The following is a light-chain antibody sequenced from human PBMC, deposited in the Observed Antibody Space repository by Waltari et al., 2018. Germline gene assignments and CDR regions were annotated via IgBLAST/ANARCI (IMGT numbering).Light chain of an antibody. J-gene: IGKJ4*02. CDR1: QSVKNN. Sequence: DIQMTQSPSTLSASVGDRITITCRTRQSVKNNLAWYQQKPGKAPKVLIHKASRLEGGVPSRFSGSGYGTEFTLTISSLQPDDFAAYYCQEYDSLPVTFGGGTRVEIK. CDR3: QEYDSLPVT. V-gene: IGKV1-5*03. CDR2: KAS.